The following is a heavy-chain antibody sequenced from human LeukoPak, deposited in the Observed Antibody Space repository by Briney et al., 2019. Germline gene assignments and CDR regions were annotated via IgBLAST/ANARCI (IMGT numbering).Heavy chain of an antibody. Sequence: SETLSLTCTVSGGSVSNYFWSWIRHPPGKGREWIGYMNYSGSTDYNPSLRSRVTISVDTSKNQVSLKRSSVTAADTAVYYCARVERYCSSTSCYNWFDPWGQGTLVTVSS. J-gene: IGHJ5*02. CDR2: MNYSGST. D-gene: IGHD2-2*01. CDR3: ARVERYCSSTSCYNWFDP. V-gene: IGHV4-59*08. CDR1: GGSVSNYF.